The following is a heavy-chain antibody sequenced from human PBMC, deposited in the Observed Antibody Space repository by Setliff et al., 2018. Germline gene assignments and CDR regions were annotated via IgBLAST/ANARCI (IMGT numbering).Heavy chain of an antibody. CDR3: ARGPPDFVVVPAAAKFDY. Sequence: SVKVSCKASGGTFSSYGITWVRQAPGQGLEWMGGTIPMFGTTNYAQKFQGRVTIITDASTSTSYMALSSLTSADTAVYYCARGPPDFVVVPAAAKFDYWGPGTLVTVSS. J-gene: IGHJ4*02. CDR2: TIPMFGTT. CDR1: GGTFSSYG. V-gene: IGHV1-69*05. D-gene: IGHD2-2*01.